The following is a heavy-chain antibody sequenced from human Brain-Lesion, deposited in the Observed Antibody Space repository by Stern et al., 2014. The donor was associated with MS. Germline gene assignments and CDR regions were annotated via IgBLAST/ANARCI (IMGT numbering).Heavy chain of an antibody. CDR3: ARGARYSDSSGYYFYFDY. J-gene: IGHJ4*02. CDR2: IYYTGSA. D-gene: IGHD3-22*01. CDR1: GGSINNGGYY. V-gene: IGHV4-31*01. Sequence: QVQLQESGPGLVKPSQTLPLTCTVSGGSINNGGYYWSWLRPYPGKGLEWIGYIYYTGSAYYDPSINSVPSMSIDTSKNQFSINLNSVTAADTAVYYCARGARYSDSSGYYFYFDYWGQGTLVTVSS.